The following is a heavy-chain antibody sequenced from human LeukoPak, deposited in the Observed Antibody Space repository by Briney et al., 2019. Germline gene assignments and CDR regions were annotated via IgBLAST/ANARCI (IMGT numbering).Heavy chain of an antibody. D-gene: IGHD3-22*01. J-gene: IGHJ6*03. V-gene: IGHV4-34*01. CDR3: ARAPDSSGYYHPMAV. CDR2: INHSGST. Sequence: PPETHSVTCAVYGGSFSGYYWSWLRQPPGKGLEWIGEINHSGSTNYNPSLKSRVSISVDTSKNQFSLKLSSVTAADTAVYYCARAPDSSGYYHPMAVWGKGTTVTVSS. CDR1: GGSFSGYY.